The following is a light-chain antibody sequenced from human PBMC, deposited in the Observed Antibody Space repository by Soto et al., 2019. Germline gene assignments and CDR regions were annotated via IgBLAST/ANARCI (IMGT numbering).Light chain of an antibody. CDR3: QQYGSSPWT. CDR2: RTS. J-gene: IGKJ1*01. V-gene: IGKV3-15*01. Sequence: EIVMTQSPATLSVSPWERATLSCRASQSISSNLAWYQQTPGQAPRLLMFRTSSRATGFPARFSGSGSGTEFNLTISSLQSEDFAVYYCQQYGSSPWTCGQGTKVDI. CDR1: QSISSN.